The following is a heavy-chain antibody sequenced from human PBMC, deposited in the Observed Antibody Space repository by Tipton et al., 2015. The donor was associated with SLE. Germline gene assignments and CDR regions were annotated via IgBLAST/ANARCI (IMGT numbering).Heavy chain of an antibody. J-gene: IGHJ4*02. Sequence: SLRLSCAASGFIVSSDYMSWIRLAPGRGLEWVSAIYSGGGTFYADSVKGRFTISRDTSKNTLYLQMNSLRDEDTAVYYCAARSGGGWYYFDSWGQGTLVSLSS. CDR1: GFIVSSDY. CDR3: AARSGGGWYYFDS. CDR2: IYSGGGT. V-gene: IGHV3-53*05. D-gene: IGHD2-15*01.